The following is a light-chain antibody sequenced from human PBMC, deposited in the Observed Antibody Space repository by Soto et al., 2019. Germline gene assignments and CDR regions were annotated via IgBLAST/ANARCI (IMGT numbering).Light chain of an antibody. CDR1: QSVSSN. CDR2: GAS. V-gene: IGKV3-15*01. J-gene: IGKJ2*01. Sequence: EIVMTQSPATLSVSPGERATLSCRASQSVSSNLAWYQQKPGQAPRLLIYGASTRATGIPARFSGSGSGTEFTLTISSLQSEDFAVYYCQQHNNWPRYTFGQGTKVDIK. CDR3: QQHNNWPRYT.